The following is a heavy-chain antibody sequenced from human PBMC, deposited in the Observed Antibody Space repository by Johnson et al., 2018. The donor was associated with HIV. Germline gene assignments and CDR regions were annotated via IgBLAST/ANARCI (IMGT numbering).Heavy chain of an antibody. J-gene: IGHJ3*01. Sequence: VQLVESGGGLVKPGGSLRLSCAASGFTFSDYYMSWIRHAPGKGLEWVSYISSSGSTIYYADSVKGRFTISRDISKNTLYLQMNSLRAEDTAVYYCAKDQWSSSWTNDAFDFWGQGTMVTVSS. V-gene: IGHV3-11*04. CDR2: ISSSGSTI. CDR1: GFTFSDYY. D-gene: IGHD6-13*01. CDR3: AKDQWSSSWTNDAFDF.